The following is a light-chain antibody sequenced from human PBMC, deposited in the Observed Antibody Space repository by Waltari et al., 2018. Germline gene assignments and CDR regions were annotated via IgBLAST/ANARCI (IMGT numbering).Light chain of an antibody. Sequence: DTQMTQSPYPLSASVGDRATITCRASQTVVKYLNWYQQKPGKAPKRLIYAGSSLRSGVPSSFSGSGFGTYFTLTITSVQPEDFATYYCQQSYSPPPITFGQGTRLEI. CDR1: QTVVKY. CDR3: QQSYSPPPIT. J-gene: IGKJ5*01. CDR2: AGS. V-gene: IGKV1-39*01.